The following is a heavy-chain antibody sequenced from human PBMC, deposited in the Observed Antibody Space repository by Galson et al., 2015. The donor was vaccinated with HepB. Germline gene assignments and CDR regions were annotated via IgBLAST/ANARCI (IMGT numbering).Heavy chain of an antibody. Sequence: SVKVSCKASGYTFTNYDIHWVRQAPGLRPEWMALINAGNGDTKYSQRFQARVTVTRDTSASTSYMELSGLTSEDTALYYCARIDCTGTSCYFYYFDYWGQGTLVTVSS. CDR2: INAGNGDT. CDR1: GYTFTNYD. D-gene: IGHD2-2*01. CDR3: ARIDCTGTSCYFYYFDY. J-gene: IGHJ4*02. V-gene: IGHV1-3*01.